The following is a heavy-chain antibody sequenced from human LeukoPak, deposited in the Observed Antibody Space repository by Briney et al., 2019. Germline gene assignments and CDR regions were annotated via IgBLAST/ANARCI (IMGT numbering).Heavy chain of an antibody. J-gene: IGHJ4*02. D-gene: IGHD3-22*01. CDR2: ITYDGYYK. CDR1: GFTFTSYG. Sequence: GGSLRLSCAASGFTFTSYGMHWVRQAPGKGLEWVALITYDGYYKYYSDSVKGRFTISSDTSKNTMYLQMNSLRAEDTAVYYCARDDSGDSGYFDYWGQGTLVTVSS. V-gene: IGHV3-30*03. CDR3: ARDDSGDSGYFDY.